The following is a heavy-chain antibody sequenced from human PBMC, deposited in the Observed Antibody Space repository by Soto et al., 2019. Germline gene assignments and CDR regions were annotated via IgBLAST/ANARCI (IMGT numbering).Heavy chain of an antibody. CDR3: ATGSSLGAPR. D-gene: IGHD3-16*01. CDR2: IRSKTDGGTS. CDR1: GFTFGHVW. J-gene: IGHJ4*02. Sequence: EVQLVESGGGLVKPGGSLRLSCAASGFTFGHVWISWVRQAPGKGLEWVARIRSKTDGGTSDYAAPVKGRFTISREDSKNTLYLQMNSLKAEDTAIYYCATGSSLGAPRWGQGTLVTVSS. V-gene: IGHV3-15*01.